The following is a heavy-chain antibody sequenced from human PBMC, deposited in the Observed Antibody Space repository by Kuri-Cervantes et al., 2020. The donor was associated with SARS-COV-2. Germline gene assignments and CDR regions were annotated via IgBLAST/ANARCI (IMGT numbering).Heavy chain of an antibody. CDR1: GFTFGDYA. D-gene: IGHD3-3*01. J-gene: IGHJ4*02. CDR3: TRDNFWSGFFDY. V-gene: IGHV3-49*04. Sequence: GGSLRLSCTASGFTFGDYAMSWVRQAPGKGLEWVGFIRSKAYGGTTEYAASVKGRFTISRDDSKSIAYLQMNSPKTEDTAVYYCTRDNFWSGFFDYWGQGTLVTVSS. CDR2: IRSKAYGGTT.